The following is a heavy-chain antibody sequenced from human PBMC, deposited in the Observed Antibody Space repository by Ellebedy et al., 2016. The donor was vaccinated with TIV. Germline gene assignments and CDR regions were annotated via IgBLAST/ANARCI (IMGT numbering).Heavy chain of an antibody. CDR3: ARHRYFYDSSGYIDY. CDR1: GGSISTYY. D-gene: IGHD3-22*01. Sequence: MPSETLSLTCTVSGGSISTYYWSWIRQPPGKGLEWIGYIYYIGSTKYNPSLKSRVTMSVDTSKKQFSLRLSSVTAADTAVYYCARHRYFYDSSGYIDYWGLGTLVTVSS. V-gene: IGHV4-59*08. J-gene: IGHJ4*02. CDR2: IYYIGST.